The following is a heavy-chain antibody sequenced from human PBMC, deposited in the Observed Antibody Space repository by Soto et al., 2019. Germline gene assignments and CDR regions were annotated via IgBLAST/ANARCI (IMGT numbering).Heavy chain of an antibody. V-gene: IGHV3-73*02. CDR2: IGRKANNYAT. J-gene: IGHJ4*02. CDR3: VRQCLEVSPLDH. CDR1: GFIFSGSA. Sequence: EVHLVQSGGGLVQPGGSLKLSCAASGFIFSGSAMHWVRQASGKGLEWVGRIGRKANNYATEYAASVEGRFTISRDESKTTTFLLMNSLKSEDTAVYFCVRQCLEVSPLDHWGQGTLVTVSS. D-gene: IGHD1-1*01.